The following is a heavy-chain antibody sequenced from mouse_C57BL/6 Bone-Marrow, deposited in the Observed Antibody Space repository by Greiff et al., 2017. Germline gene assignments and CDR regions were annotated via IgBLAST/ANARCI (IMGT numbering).Heavy chain of an antibody. V-gene: IGHV5-9-1*02. J-gene: IGHJ4*01. CDR3: TRGRGITAFYYYAMDY. D-gene: IGHD2-4*01. CDR1: GFTFSSYA. CDR2: ISSGGDYI. Sequence: EVMLVESGEGLVKPGGSLKLSCAASGFTFSSYAMSWVRQTPEKRLEWVAYISSGGDYIYYADTVKGRFTISRDNARNTRYLQVRSRKSGDTAMYYCTRGRGITAFYYYAMDYWGQGTSVTVSS.